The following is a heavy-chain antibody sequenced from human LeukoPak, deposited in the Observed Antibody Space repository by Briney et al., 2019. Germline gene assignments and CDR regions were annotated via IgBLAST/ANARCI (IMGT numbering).Heavy chain of an antibody. Sequence: GGSLRLSCAASGFTFRSYAMSWVRQAPGKGLEWVSAISGSGGSTYYADSVKGRFTISRDNSKNTLYLQMNSLRAEDTAVYYCAKAGCSSTSCYAYYFDYWGQGTLVTISS. CDR1: GFTFRSYA. J-gene: IGHJ4*02. CDR2: ISGSGGST. D-gene: IGHD2-2*01. V-gene: IGHV3-23*01. CDR3: AKAGCSSTSCYAYYFDY.